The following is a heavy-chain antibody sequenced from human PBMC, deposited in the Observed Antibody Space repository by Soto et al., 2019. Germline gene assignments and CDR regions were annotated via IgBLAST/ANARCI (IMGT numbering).Heavy chain of an antibody. V-gene: IGHV3-7*03. CDR1: GFTFSSYW. D-gene: IGHD3-16*02. J-gene: IGHJ4*02. Sequence: EVQLVESGGGLVQPGGSLRLSCAASGFTFSSYWMSWVRQAPGKGLEWVANIKQDGSEKYYVDSVKGRFTISRDNAKNSLYLQMNSLRAEDTAVYYCARVPYDYVWGSYLPYWGQGTLVTVSS. CDR2: IKQDGSEK. CDR3: ARVPYDYVWGSYLPY.